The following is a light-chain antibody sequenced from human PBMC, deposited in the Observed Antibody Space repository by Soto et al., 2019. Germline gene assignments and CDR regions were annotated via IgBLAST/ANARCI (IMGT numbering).Light chain of an antibody. CDR3: QQRSNWPYT. V-gene: IGKV3-11*01. CDR2: DSS. J-gene: IGKJ2*01. Sequence: EIVLTQSPATLSLSPGERATLSCRASQSVSSYLAWYQQKPGQAPRRLIYDSSNRATGIPARFSGSGSETDFTLTISSLEPEDFAVYYCQQRSNWPYTFGQGTKLEIK. CDR1: QSVSSY.